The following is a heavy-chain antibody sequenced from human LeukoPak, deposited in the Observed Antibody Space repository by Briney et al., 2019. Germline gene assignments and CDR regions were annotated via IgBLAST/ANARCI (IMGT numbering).Heavy chain of an antibody. CDR1: GGTLSTYS. CDR2: ITPMFNTI. J-gene: IGHJ6*02. D-gene: IGHD4-23*01. CDR3: ARGLSRWSTPTSSYYYRMDV. Sequence: SVKVSCKASGGTLSTYSISWVRQAPGQGLEWMGGITPMFNTINYAQRFQGRVTLTADESTNTAYMELSSLRSEDTAVYYCARGLSRWSTPTSSYYYRMDVWGQGTTVAVSS. V-gene: IGHV1-69*13.